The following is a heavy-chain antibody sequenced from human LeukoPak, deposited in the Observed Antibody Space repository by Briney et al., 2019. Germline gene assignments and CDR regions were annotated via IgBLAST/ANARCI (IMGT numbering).Heavy chain of an antibody. D-gene: IGHD2-2*01. Sequence: SETLSLTCTVSGDSISSYYWSWIRQPPGKGLEWNGYIYYSGSTNYNPSLKSRVTISVDTSKNQFSLKLSSVTAADTAVYYCARNVVVPAARGAFDYWGQGTLVTVSS. CDR3: ARNVVVPAARGAFDY. CDR1: GDSISSYY. J-gene: IGHJ4*02. CDR2: IYYSGST. V-gene: IGHV4-59*01.